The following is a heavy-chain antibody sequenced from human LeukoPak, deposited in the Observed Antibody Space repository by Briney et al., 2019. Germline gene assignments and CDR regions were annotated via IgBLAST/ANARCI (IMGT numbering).Heavy chain of an antibody. Sequence: LGGSLRLSCAASGFTFSSYAMHWVRQAPGKGREWVAVISYDGSNKYYAGSVKGRFTISRDNSKNTRYLQMNSLRAEETAVYYCANDRAKGYCSGGSCPILYGMDVWGQGTTVTVSS. D-gene: IGHD2-15*01. CDR1: GFTFSSYA. J-gene: IGHJ6*02. V-gene: IGHV3-30*04. CDR3: ANDRAKGYCSGGSCPILYGMDV. CDR2: ISYDGSNK.